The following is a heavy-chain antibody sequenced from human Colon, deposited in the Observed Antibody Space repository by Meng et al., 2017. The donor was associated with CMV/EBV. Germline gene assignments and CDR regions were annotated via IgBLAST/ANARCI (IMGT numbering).Heavy chain of an antibody. J-gene: IGHJ4*02. V-gene: IGHV3-33*03. CDR2: IWYDGSNE. CDR1: GLMFSNSG. D-gene: IGHD3-3*01. Sequence: SGLMFSNSGMYWVRQAPGKGLEWVETIWYDGSNEYYADYVKGRFTISRDNSKNTLYLQMNSLRAEDTAVYYCAKGPNDFWSGYYMVYWGQGTLVTVSS. CDR3: AKGPNDFWSGYYMVY.